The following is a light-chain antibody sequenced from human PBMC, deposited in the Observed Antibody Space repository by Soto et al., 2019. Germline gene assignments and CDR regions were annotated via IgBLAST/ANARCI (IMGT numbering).Light chain of an antibody. CDR1: QSVSSSY. CDR2: GAS. J-gene: IGKJ5*01. V-gene: IGKV3-20*01. CDR3: QQRLSWPIT. Sequence: EIVLTQSPGTLSLSPGERATLSCRASQSVSSSYLACYQQKPGQAPRLLIYGASSRATGIPDRFSGSGSGTDFTLTISRLEPEDFAVYYCQQRLSWPITFGQGTRLEI.